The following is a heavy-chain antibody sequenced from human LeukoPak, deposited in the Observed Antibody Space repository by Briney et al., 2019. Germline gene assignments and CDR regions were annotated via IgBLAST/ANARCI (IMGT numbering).Heavy chain of an antibody. CDR2: IYYSGST. CDR1: GGSISSSSYY. V-gene: IGHV4-39*01. CDR3: AAQWLERLNWFDP. Sequence: PSETLSLTCTVSGGSISSSSYYWGWIRQPPGKGLEWIGSIYYSGSTYYNPSLKRRVTISVDTSKNQFSLKLSSVTAADTAVYYCAAQWLERLNWFDPWGQGTLVTVSS. J-gene: IGHJ5*02. D-gene: IGHD6-19*01.